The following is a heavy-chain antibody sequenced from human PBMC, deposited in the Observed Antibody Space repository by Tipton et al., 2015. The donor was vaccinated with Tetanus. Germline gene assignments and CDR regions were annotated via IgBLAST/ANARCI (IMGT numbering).Heavy chain of an antibody. Sequence: GLVKPSETLSLTCNVSGDSIRRSYWSWIRQPPGKGLESIGYIYYSGSTYYNPSLKSRVTISVDTSKNQFSLRLTSVTVADTAVYYCARDPGIASAGLWFDPWGQGTLVTVSS. J-gene: IGHJ5*02. CDR2: IYYSGST. D-gene: IGHD6-13*01. CDR3: ARDPGIASAGLWFDP. V-gene: IGHV4-59*06. CDR1: GDSIRRSY.